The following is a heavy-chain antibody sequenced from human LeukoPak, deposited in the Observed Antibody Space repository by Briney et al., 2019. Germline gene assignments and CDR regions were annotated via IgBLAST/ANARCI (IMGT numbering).Heavy chain of an antibody. CDR1: GFTFSSYS. D-gene: IGHD3-3*01. CDR3: ARARRFLEWLLSY. J-gene: IGHJ4*02. Sequence: GGSLRLSCAASGFTFSSYSMNWVRQAPGKGLEWVSSISSSSSYIYYADSVKGRFTISRDNAKNSLYLQMNSLRAEDTAVYYCARARRFLEWLLSYWGQGTLATVSS. CDR2: ISSSSSYI. V-gene: IGHV3-21*01.